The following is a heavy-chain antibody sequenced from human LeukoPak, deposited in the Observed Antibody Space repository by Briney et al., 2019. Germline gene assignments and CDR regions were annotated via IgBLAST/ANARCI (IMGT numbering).Heavy chain of an antibody. CDR2: INHSGST. J-gene: IGHJ4*02. V-gene: IGHV4-34*01. Sequence: PSETLSLTCAVYGGSFSGYYWSWIRQPPGKGLEWIGEINHSGSTNYNPSLKSRVTISVDTSKNQFSLKLNSVTAADTAVYYCARGVSGYYTIDYWGQGTLVTVSS. CDR3: ARGVSGYYTIDY. CDR1: GGSFSGYY. D-gene: IGHD2-8*01.